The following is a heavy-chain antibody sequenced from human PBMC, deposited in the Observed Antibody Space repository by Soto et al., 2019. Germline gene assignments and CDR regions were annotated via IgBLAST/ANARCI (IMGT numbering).Heavy chain of an antibody. CDR3: ARGPRVGIVVVPAAIPRFDYYMDV. Sequence: NPSETLSLTCAVYGGSFSGYYWSWIRQPPGKGLEWIGEINHSGSTNYNPSLKSRVTISVDTSKNQFSLKLSSVTAADTAVYYCARGPRVGIVVVPAAIPRFDYYMDVWGKGTTVTVSS. J-gene: IGHJ6*03. V-gene: IGHV4-34*01. CDR2: INHSGST. D-gene: IGHD2-2*02. CDR1: GGSFSGYY.